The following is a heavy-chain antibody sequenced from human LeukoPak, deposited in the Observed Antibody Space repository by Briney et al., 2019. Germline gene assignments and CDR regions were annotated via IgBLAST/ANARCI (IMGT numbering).Heavy chain of an antibody. V-gene: IGHV3-7*01. J-gene: IGHJ4*02. CDR3: AKGDLEN. CDR2: MTHDESDE. Sequence: GGSLRLSCAASGFTVNYWMSWARQAPGKGLEWVATMTHDESDEYYLDSVKGRFTISRDSAKNSTYLQMNSLRVEDTSTYYCAKGDLENWGQGTLVTVSS. CDR1: GFTVNYW.